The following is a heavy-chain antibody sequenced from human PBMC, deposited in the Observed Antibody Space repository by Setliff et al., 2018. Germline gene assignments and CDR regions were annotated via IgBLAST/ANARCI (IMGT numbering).Heavy chain of an antibody. CDR1: GGSFSDYW. CDR3: ARGTKTMVINYWYFDV. D-gene: IGHD4-17*01. V-gene: IGHV4-34*01. J-gene: IGHJ2*01. Sequence: SETLSLTCAVYGGSFSDYWWSWIRQLPGKGPEWIAEIHHSGSTNFHPSLKSRVAISVDPSKNQFYLNLRSVTAADTAVYFCARGTKTMVINYWYFDVWGRGTPGTVS. CDR2: IHHSGST.